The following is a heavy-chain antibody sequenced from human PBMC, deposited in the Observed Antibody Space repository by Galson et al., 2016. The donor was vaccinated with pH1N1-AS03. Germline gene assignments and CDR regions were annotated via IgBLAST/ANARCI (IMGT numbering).Heavy chain of an antibody. Sequence: SETLSLTCTVSGVSISSSSHHWGWIRQPPGKGLEWIGNIYYTGSTYYNPSLKSRVTVSIDTSKNHFSLKLSSVTAADTAVYYCASSTAVTPWEAAFDIWGRGTMVTVSS. CDR3: ASSTAVTPWEAAFDI. V-gene: IGHV4-39*02. J-gene: IGHJ3*02. CDR1: GVSISSSSHH. D-gene: IGHD4-17*01. CDR2: IYYTGST.